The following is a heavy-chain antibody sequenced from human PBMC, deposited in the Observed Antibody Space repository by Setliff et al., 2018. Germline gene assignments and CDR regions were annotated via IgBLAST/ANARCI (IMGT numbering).Heavy chain of an antibody. J-gene: IGHJ5*02. CDR2: INHSGST. CDR3: ARGSYYYGSGRKVRFDP. CDR1: GGSFSGYY. V-gene: IGHV4-34*01. D-gene: IGHD3-10*01. Sequence: SQTLSLTCDVYGGSFSGYYWSWIRQPPGKGLEWIGEINHSGSTNYNPSLKSRVTISVDTSKNQFSLKLSSVTAADTAVYYCARGSYYYGSGRKVRFDPWGQGTLVTVSS.